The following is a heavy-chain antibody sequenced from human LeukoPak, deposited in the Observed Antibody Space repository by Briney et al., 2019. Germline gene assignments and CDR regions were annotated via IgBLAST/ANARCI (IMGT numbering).Heavy chain of an antibody. J-gene: IGHJ4*02. V-gene: IGHV3-30-3*01. CDR3: ASTPVGGYDFWSAYFDY. D-gene: IGHD3-3*01. CDR1: GFTFSSYA. CDR2: ISYDGSNK. Sequence: GRSLRLSCAASGFTFSSYAMHWVRQAPGKGLEWVAVISYDGSNKYYADSVKGRFTISRDNSKNTLYLQMNSLRAEDTAVYYCASTPVGGYDFWSAYFDYWGQGTLVTVSS.